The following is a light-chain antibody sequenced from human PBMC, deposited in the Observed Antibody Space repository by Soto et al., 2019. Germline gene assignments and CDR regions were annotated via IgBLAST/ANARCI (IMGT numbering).Light chain of an antibody. CDR3: QQTYQSPRT. CDR2: STS. Sequence: DLQMTQAPSALSASVGDRVTITCRASQSISSYLHLYQQKPGKAPNLLIYSTSRLQNGVPSRFSGSGSGTDFTLTISSLQPEDFATYYCQQTYQSPRTFGGGTKVESK. J-gene: IGKJ4*01. V-gene: IGKV1-39*01. CDR1: QSISSY.